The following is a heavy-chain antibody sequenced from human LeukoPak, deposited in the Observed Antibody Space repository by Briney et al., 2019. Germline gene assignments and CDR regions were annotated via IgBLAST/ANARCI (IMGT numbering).Heavy chain of an antibody. V-gene: IGHV1-18*01. D-gene: IGHD6-13*01. Sequence: VSVKVSCKASGYTFTSYGISWVRQAPGQGLEWMGWISAYNGNTNYAQKLQGRVTMTTDTSTSTAYMELRSLRSDDTAVYYCARPGSSWYEGYYFDYWGQGTLVTVSS. CDR2: ISAYNGNT. CDR1: GYTFTSYG. J-gene: IGHJ4*02. CDR3: ARPGSSWYEGYYFDY.